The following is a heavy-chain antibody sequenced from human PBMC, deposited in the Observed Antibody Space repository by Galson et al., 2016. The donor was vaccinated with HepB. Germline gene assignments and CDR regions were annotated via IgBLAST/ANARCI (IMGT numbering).Heavy chain of an antibody. V-gene: IGHV3-23*01. Sequence: FLRLSCAASGFTFSTFAMSWVRQAPGKGLEWNSGITGTGGGTYYDDSEKGRFPISRDTSKNTLFLQLSSLRVEDTAVYYCAKDHTGSTVGWSDGMDVWGQGTTVTVSS. J-gene: IGHJ6*02. D-gene: IGHD1-7*01. CDR3: AKDHTGSTVGWSDGMDV. CDR2: ITGTGGGT. CDR1: GFTFSTFA.